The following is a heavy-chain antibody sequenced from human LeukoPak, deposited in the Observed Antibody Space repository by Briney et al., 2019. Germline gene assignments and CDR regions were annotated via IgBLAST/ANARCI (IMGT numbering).Heavy chain of an antibody. CDR3: ARLFIAAAGTNWFDP. CDR2: IYPGDSDT. CDR1: GYSFTSYW. D-gene: IGHD6-13*01. V-gene: IGHV5-51*01. Sequence: GESLKISCKGSGYSFTSYWIGWVRQMPGKGLEWMGIIYPGDSDTRYSPSFQGQVTISADKSISTAYLQRSSLKASDTAMYYRARLFIAAAGTNWFDPWGQGTLVTVSS. J-gene: IGHJ5*02.